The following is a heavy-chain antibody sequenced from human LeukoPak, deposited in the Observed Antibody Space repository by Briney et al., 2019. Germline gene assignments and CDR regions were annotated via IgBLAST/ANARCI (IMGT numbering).Heavy chain of an antibody. Sequence: PSQTLSLTGTVSGGSISSGDYYWSWIRQPPGKGLEWIGYIYYSGSTYYNPSLKSRVTISVDTSKNQFSLKLSSVTAADTAVYYCDRATLTGYQIDYWGQGTLVTVSS. CDR1: GGSISSGDYY. D-gene: IGHD3-9*01. V-gene: IGHV4-30-4*01. CDR2: IYYSGST. CDR3: DRATLTGYQIDY. J-gene: IGHJ4*02.